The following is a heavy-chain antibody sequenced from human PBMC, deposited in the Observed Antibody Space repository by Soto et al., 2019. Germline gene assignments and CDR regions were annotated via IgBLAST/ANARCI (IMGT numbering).Heavy chain of an antibody. V-gene: IGHV4-59*09. Sequence: GRTNYNPSLKSRVTLSVDTSKNQFSLKLTSVTAADTAVYYCARGGYSGYDYAFYYYGMDVWGQGTTVTVSS. D-gene: IGHD5-12*01. J-gene: IGHJ6*02. CDR2: GRT. CDR3: ARGGYSGYDYAFYYYGMDV.